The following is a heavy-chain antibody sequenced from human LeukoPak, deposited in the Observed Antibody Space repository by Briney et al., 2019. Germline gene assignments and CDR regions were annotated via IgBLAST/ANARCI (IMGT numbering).Heavy chain of an antibody. D-gene: IGHD3-10*01. CDR2: IYPDDSNT. CDR1: GYNFPIYW. Sequence: GESLKISCQGSGYNFPIYWIGWVRQMPGQGLEWMGIIYPDDSNTIYGPSFQGQVTISADKSINTAYLEWSSLKASDTAMYFCARTSFVRGVVYWFDPWGQGTQVIVSS. CDR3: ARTSFVRGVVYWFDP. V-gene: IGHV5-51*01. J-gene: IGHJ5*02.